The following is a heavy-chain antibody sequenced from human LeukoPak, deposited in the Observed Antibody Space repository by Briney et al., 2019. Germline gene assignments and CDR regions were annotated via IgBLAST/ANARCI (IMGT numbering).Heavy chain of an antibody. V-gene: IGHV3-48*01. CDR1: GFTFSGYS. CDR2: ITVNSDTI. J-gene: IGHJ4*02. D-gene: IGHD6-19*01. Sequence: GGSLRLSCAASGFTFSGYSMNWVRQAPGKGLEWLSYITVNSDTISYADSVKGRLTISRDDAKNSLYLQMSSLRAEDTAVYYCARALYNHGWYPDYFDSWGQGTLVTVSS. CDR3: ARALYNHGWYPDYFDS.